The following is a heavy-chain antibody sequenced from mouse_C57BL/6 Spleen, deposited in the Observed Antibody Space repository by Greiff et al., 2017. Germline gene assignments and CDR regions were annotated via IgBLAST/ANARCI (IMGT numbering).Heavy chain of an antibody. J-gene: IGHJ2*01. CDR3: ARQLSYYFDY. V-gene: IGHV1-69*01. D-gene: IGHD6-1*01. Sequence: VQLQQSGAELVMPGASVKLSCKASGYTFTSYWMHWVKQRPGQGLEWIGEIDPSDSYTNYNQKFKGKSTLTVDKSSSTAYMQLSSLTSEDSAVYYCARQLSYYFDYWGQGTTLTVSS. CDR2: IDPSDSYT. CDR1: GYTFTSYW.